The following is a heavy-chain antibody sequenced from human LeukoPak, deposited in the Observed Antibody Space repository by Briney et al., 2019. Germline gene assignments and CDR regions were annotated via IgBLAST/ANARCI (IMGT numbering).Heavy chain of an antibody. CDR1: GGSIRSSYYY. D-gene: IGHD6-6*01. V-gene: IGHV4-39*02. CDR3: AREHRSSKYFDS. Sequence: SETLSLTCTVSGGSIRSSYYYWGWIRQPPGKGLEWIGSGLYTGNTYSNPSLRSRVTISVDTSKNEFSLKINSVTAADTAVYYCAREHRSSKYFDSWGQGALMIVSS. J-gene: IGHJ4*02. CDR2: GLYTGNT.